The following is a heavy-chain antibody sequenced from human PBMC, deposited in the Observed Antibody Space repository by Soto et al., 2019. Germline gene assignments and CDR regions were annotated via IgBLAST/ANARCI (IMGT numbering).Heavy chain of an antibody. CDR3: ARTNLVHMGGSLA. D-gene: IGHD6-6*01. V-gene: IGHV4-38-2*01. Sequence: SETLSLTCAVSRYYISSGYYWGWIRQPPGKGLEWIGSISHSGSTYYNPSLKSRVTISVDTSKNQFSLKLSSVTAADTAVYYCARTNLVHMGGSLAWGQGALVTVSS. CDR2: ISHSGST. J-gene: IGHJ4*02. CDR1: RYYISSGYY.